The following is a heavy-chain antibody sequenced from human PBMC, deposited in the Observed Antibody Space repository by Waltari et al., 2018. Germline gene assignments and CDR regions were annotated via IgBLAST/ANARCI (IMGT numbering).Heavy chain of an antibody. CDR2: IYPGDSDT. CDR1: GYSFTSYW. V-gene: IGHV5-51*01. J-gene: IGHJ4*02. D-gene: IGHD2-8*02. CDR3: ARHYYCTGGVCPVDY. Sequence: EVQLVQSGAEVKKPGESLKISCKGSGYSFTSYWIGWVRQMPGKGLEWMGIIYPGDSDTRYCPSFQGQVTISADKSISTAYLQWSSLKASDTAMYYCARHYYCTGGVCPVDYWGQGTLVTVSS.